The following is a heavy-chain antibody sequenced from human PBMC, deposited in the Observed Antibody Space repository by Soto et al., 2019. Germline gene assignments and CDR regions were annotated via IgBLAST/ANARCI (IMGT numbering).Heavy chain of an antibody. CDR3: ARGARSGGSYNDAFDI. J-gene: IGHJ3*02. CDR2: IYYSGST. Sequence: PSETLSLTCTVSGGSISSYYWSWIRQPPGKGPEWIGYIYYSGSTNYNPSLKSRVTISVDTSKNQFSLKLSSVTAADTAVYYCARGARSGGSYNDAFDIWGQGTMVTVSS. D-gene: IGHD2-15*01. CDR1: GGSISSYY. V-gene: IGHV4-59*01.